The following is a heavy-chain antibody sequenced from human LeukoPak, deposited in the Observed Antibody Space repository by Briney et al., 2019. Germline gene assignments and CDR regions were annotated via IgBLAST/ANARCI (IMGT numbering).Heavy chain of an antibody. D-gene: IGHD5-18*01. CDR1: GGTFSSYA. J-gene: IGHJ4*02. V-gene: IGHV5-10-1*01. Sequence: KVSCKASGGTFSSYAISWVRQMPGKGLEWMGRIDPSDSYTNYSPSFQGHVTISADKSISTAYLQWSSLKASDTATYYCARDTAIALPARWGQGTLVTVSS. CDR3: ARDTAIALPAR. CDR2: IDPSDSYT.